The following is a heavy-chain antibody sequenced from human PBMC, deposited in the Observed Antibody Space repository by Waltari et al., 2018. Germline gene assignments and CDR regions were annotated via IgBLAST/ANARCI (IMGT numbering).Heavy chain of an antibody. J-gene: IGHJ4*02. Sequence: QVQLVQSGAGVKKPGASVKVSCKASGYTFTGYYMHWVRQAPGQGLEWMGRINPNSGGTNYAQKFQGRVTMTRDTSISTAYMELSRLRADDTAVYYCARGGWYQLLWDYFDYWGQGTLVTVSS. D-gene: IGHD2-2*01. CDR2: INPNSGGT. CDR1: GYTFTGYY. V-gene: IGHV1-2*06. CDR3: ARGGWYQLLWDYFDY.